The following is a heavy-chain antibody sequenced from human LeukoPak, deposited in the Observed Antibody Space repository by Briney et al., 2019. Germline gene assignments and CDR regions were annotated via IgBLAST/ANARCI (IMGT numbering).Heavy chain of an antibody. J-gene: IGHJ4*02. Sequence: GAAVKVSCKVSGGTFSSYANSWVRDAPGQGLEWVGGIISIFGTANYAQKFQGRATITTDESTSTAYMELSSLRPEDTAVYCCARRDCSGGSCYGGAFDYWGQGTLVTVPS. CDR1: GGTFSSYA. CDR3: ARRDCSGGSCYGGAFDY. CDR2: IISIFGTA. D-gene: IGHD2-15*01. V-gene: IGHV1-69*05.